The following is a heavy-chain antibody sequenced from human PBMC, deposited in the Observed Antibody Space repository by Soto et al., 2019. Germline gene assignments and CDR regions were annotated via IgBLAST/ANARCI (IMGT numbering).Heavy chain of an antibody. CDR3: AKGPSVSMMVVGPSFDH. CDR2: ISGSGAAT. V-gene: IGHV3-23*01. Sequence: PGGSLRLSCAASGLTLSSYAMSWVRQAPGKGLEWVSSISGSGAATYYADSVKGRFTISKDNSKNTLYLQMNSLRAEDTAVYYCAKGPSVSMMVVGPSFDHWGQGTQVTVYS. J-gene: IGHJ4*02. D-gene: IGHD3-22*01. CDR1: GLTLSSYA.